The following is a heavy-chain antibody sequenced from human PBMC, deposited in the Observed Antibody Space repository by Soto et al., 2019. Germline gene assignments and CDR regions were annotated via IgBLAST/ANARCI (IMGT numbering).Heavy chain of an antibody. CDR2: IKQDGSED. CDR1: GFSFSNYW. Sequence: GGSLRLSCAASGFSFSNYWMTWVRQAPGKGLEWVANIKQDGSEDDYVDSVKGRFTIFRDNAKNSLHLQMNSLRAEDTAVYFCARVYCSSSGGYCTNGICYSPIYYFDYWGQGTQVTVSS. V-gene: IGHV3-7*01. J-gene: IGHJ4*02. D-gene: IGHD2-8*01. CDR3: ARVYCSSSGGYCTNGICYSPIYYFDY.